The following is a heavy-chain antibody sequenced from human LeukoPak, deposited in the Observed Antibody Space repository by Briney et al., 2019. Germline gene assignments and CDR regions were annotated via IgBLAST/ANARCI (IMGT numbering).Heavy chain of an antibody. Sequence: SETLSLTCAVCGGSFSGYYWSWIRHPPGKGLEWIGEINHSGSTNYNPSLKSRVTISVDTSKNQFSLKLSSVTAADTAVYYCARGHRNVEVDYYYMDVWGKGTTVTVSS. CDR1: GGSFSGYY. CDR3: ARGHRNVEVDYYYMDV. CDR2: INHSGST. V-gene: IGHV4-34*01. D-gene: IGHD5-24*01. J-gene: IGHJ6*03.